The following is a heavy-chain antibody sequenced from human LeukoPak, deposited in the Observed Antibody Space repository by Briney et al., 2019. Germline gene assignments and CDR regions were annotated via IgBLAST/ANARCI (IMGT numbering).Heavy chain of an antibody. V-gene: IGHV4-59*02. CDR1: GGSVSTSYY. CDR3: ARVEYDFWSGYPNYNWFDP. D-gene: IGHD3-3*01. J-gene: IGHJ5*02. Sequence: SETLSLTCAVSGGSVSTSYYWSWIRQPPGKGLEWIGYFYSGSTYYNPSLKSRVTISVDTSKNQFSLKLSSVTAADTAVYYCARVEYDFWSGYPNYNWFDPWGQGTLVTVSS. CDR2: FYSGST.